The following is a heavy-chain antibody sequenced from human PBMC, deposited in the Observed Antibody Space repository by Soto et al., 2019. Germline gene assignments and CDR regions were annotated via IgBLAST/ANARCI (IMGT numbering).Heavy chain of an antibody. CDR2: INSDGSST. CDR3: ARAGSSSWEKYHWFDP. Sequence: GGSLRLSCSASGFTFSSYWMHWVRQAPGKGLVWVSRINSDGSSTSYADSVKGRFTISRDNAKNTLYLQMNSLRAEDTAVYYCARAGSSSWEKYHWFDPWGQGTLDTVSS. V-gene: IGHV3-74*01. J-gene: IGHJ5*02. D-gene: IGHD6-13*01. CDR1: GFTFSSYW.